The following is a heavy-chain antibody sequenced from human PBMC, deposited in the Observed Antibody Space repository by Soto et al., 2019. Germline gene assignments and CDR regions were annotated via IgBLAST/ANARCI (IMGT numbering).Heavy chain of an antibody. Sequence: PSETLSLTCSFSGGSIGSGDDCLSWIRQSPGKGLEWIGYISSIGSTYYNPSLKSRVSVSRDTSKNQFSLKLSSVTTTDTAVYYCARGLVIRPYYYRGMDVWGQGTTVTVSS. CDR2: ISSIGST. CDR1: GGSIGSGDDC. CDR3: ARGLVIRPYYYRGMDV. J-gene: IGHJ6*02. D-gene: IGHD3-9*01. V-gene: IGHV4-30-4*01.